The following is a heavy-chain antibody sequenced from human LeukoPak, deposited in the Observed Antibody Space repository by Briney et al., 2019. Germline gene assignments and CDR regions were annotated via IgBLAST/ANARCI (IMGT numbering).Heavy chain of an antibody. CDR2: IIPIFGTA. D-gene: IGHD2-15*01. CDR1: GGTFSSYA. V-gene: IGHV1-69*13. J-gene: IGHJ4*02. Sequence: GASVMVSCKASGGTFSSYAISWVRQAPGQGLEWMGGIIPIFGTANYAQKFQGRVTITADESTSTAYMELSSLRSEDTAVYYCARICSGGSCDNDYWGQGTLVTVSS. CDR3: ARICSGGSCDNDY.